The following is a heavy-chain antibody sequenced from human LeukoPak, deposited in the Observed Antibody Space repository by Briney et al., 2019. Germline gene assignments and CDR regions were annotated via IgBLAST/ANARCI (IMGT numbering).Heavy chain of an antibody. CDR2: ISGSGGST. CDR3: AKYRSRGYYSYYFDY. D-gene: IGHD3-22*01. CDR1: GFTFSSYA. J-gene: IGHJ4*02. V-gene: IGHV3-23*01. Sequence: GGSLRLSCAASGFTFSSYAMSWVRQAPGKGLEWVSAISGSGGSTYYADSVKGRFTISRDNSKNTLYLQMNSLRAEGTAVYYCAKYRSRGYYSYYFDYWGQGTLVTVSS.